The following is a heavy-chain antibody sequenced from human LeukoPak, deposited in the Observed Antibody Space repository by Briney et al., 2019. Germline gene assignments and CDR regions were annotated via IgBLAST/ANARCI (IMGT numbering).Heavy chain of an antibody. CDR2: ISSSSSYI. D-gene: IGHD3-3*01. CDR1: GFTFSSYS. CDR3: ARPSDALRFLEWLSHGYGMDL. J-gene: IGHJ6*02. Sequence: GGSLRLSCAASGFTFSSYSMNWVRQAPGKGLERVSSISSSSSYIYYADSVKGRFTISRDNAKNSLYLQMNSLRAEDTAVYYCARPSDALRFLEWLSHGYGMDLWGQGTTVTVSS. V-gene: IGHV3-21*01.